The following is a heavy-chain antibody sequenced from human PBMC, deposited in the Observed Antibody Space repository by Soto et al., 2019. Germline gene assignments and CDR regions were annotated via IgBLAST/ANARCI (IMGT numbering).Heavy chain of an antibody. Sequence: QVQLVESGGGVVQPGRSLRLSCAASGFTFSSYGMHWVRQAPGKGLEWVAVIWYDGSNKYYADSVKGRFTISRDNSKNTLYLQMNSLRAEDTAVYYCARDLSVGYYYDSSGLADYWGQGTLVTVSS. D-gene: IGHD3-22*01. CDR1: GFTFSSYG. CDR2: IWYDGSNK. CDR3: ARDLSVGYYYDSSGLADY. V-gene: IGHV3-33*01. J-gene: IGHJ4*02.